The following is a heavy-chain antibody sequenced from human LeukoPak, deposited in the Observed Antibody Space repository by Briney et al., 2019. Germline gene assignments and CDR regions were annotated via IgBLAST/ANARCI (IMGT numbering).Heavy chain of an antibody. V-gene: IGHV3-30*18. CDR1: GFTFSSYG. D-gene: IGHD3-22*01. J-gene: IGHJ4*02. CDR2: ISYDGSNE. Sequence: GGSLRLSCAASGFTFSSYGMHWVRQAPGKGLEWVAVISYDGSNEYYADSVKGRFTISRDNSKNTLYLQMNSLRAEDTAVYYCAKDLSYYDSSGPFDYWGQGTLVTVSS. CDR3: AKDLSYYDSSGPFDY.